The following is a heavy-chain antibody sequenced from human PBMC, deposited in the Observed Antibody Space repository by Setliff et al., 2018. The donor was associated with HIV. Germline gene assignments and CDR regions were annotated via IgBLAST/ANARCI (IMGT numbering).Heavy chain of an antibody. CDR3: ARHGRYCSAYGCVYGFDI. Sequence: SETLSLXXTVSSGSFSSRHYWGWIRQSPGKGLEWIGSVSYSGTTYYNPSLRSRITISVDTSKNQFSLIVSSVTAADTAVYYCARHGRYCSAYGCVYGFDIWGQGTTVTVSS. CDR1: SGSFSSRHY. J-gene: IGHJ3*02. D-gene: IGHD2-15*01. CDR2: VSYSGTT. V-gene: IGHV4-39*01.